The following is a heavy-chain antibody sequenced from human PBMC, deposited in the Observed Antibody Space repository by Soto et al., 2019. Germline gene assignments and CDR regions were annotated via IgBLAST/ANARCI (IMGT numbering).Heavy chain of an antibody. CDR3: ARDYVVVVPAAISFYGMDV. J-gene: IGHJ6*02. CDR2: IYHSGST. Sequence: SETLSLTCAVSGGSISSSNWWSWVRQPPGKGLEWIGEIYHSGSTNYNPSLKSRVTISVDESKNQFSLKLSSVTAADTAVYYCARDYVVVVPAAISFYGMDVWGQGTTDTVSS. CDR1: GGSISSSNW. V-gene: IGHV4-4*02. D-gene: IGHD2-2*02.